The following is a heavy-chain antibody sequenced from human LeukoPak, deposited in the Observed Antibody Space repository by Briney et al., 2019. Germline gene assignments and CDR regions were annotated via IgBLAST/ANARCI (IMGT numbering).Heavy chain of an antibody. V-gene: IGHV3-21*01. CDR2: IPASGTYS. CDR3: VRGDSRDY. J-gene: IGHJ4*02. CDR1: GFTFSTYT. Sequence: GGSLRLSCAASGFTFSTYTMNRVRQAPGKGLEWVSSIPASGTYSHHADSVKGRFTISRDNAKNSLYLDIDNLRAEDTAVYYCVRGDSRDYWGQGTLVTVSS. D-gene: IGHD6-13*01.